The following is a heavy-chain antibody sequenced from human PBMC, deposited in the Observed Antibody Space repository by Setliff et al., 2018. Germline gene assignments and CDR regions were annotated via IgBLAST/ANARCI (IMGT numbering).Heavy chain of an antibody. V-gene: IGHV3-73*01. D-gene: IGHD3-10*01. CDR2: IRDRTNSYAT. CDR3: TRLPPSLWFGESDAFDI. Sequence: GGSLRLSCAASGFTFSGSAMHWVRQASGKGLEWVGRIRDRTNSYATTYGASVKGRFTISRDDSKNTAYLQMNSLKTEDTAVYYCTRLPPSLWFGESDAFDIWGQGTMVTVSS. J-gene: IGHJ3*02. CDR1: GFTFSGSA.